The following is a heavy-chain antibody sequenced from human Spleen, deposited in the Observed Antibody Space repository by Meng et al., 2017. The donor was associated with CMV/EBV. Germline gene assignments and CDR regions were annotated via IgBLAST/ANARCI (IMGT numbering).Heavy chain of an antibody. D-gene: IGHD3-10*01. CDR1: GPFRNYA. J-gene: IGHJ5*02. V-gene: IGHV1-69*05. CDR2: IMAIFGTA. Sequence: GPFRNYASSWVRQAPGQGLEWMGGIMAIFGTANYAQKFQGRVTITTDESTSTAYMELSSLRSEDTAVYYCARESHCHGDSGSYIESWGQGTLVTVSS. CDR3: ARESHCHGDSGSYIES.